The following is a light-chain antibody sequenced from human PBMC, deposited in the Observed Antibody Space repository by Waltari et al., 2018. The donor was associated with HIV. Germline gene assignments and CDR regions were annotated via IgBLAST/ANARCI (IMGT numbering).Light chain of an antibody. CDR1: ALPKKY. CDR3: FSTDISGEHKRL. Sequence: SYELTQPPSVSVSPGQTARITCSGDALPKKYTYWYQQKSGQAPVLVIYEDTKRPSGIPERFSGSRSGTMATLTISRAQVEDEADYYCFSTDISGEHKRLFGGGTALTVL. CDR2: EDT. V-gene: IGLV3-10*01. J-gene: IGLJ2*01.